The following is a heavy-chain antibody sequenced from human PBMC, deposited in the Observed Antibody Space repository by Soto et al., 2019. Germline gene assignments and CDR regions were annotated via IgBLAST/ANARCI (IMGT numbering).Heavy chain of an antibody. D-gene: IGHD3-10*01. V-gene: IGHV3-23*01. CDR1: GFTFSSYA. Sequence: RGSLRLSCAASGFTFSSYAMSWVRQAPGKGLEWVSAISGSGGSTYYADSVKGRFTISRDNSKNTLYLQMNSLRAEDTAVYYCAKAHYGSGSYYNVEAFDIWDQGTMVTVSS. CDR2: ISGSGGST. CDR3: AKAHYGSGSYYNVEAFDI. J-gene: IGHJ3*02.